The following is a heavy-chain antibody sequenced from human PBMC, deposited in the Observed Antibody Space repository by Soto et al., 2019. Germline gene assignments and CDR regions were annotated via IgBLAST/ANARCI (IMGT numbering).Heavy chain of an antibody. Sequence: SETLSLTCTVSGGSISSYYWSWIRQPAGKGLEWIGRIYTSGSTNYNPSLKSRVTMSVDTSKNQFSLKLSSVTAADTAVYYCARGDRRITIFGVVITDYGMDVWGQGTTVTVSS. CDR2: IYTSGST. CDR1: GGSISSYY. CDR3: ARGDRRITIFGVVITDYGMDV. D-gene: IGHD3-3*01. J-gene: IGHJ6*02. V-gene: IGHV4-4*07.